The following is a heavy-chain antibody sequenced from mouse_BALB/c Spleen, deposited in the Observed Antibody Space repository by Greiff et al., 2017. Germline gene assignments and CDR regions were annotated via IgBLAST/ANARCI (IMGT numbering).Heavy chain of an antibody. V-gene: IGHV5-17*02. Sequence: EVQVVESGGGLVQPGGSRKLSCAASGFTFSSFGMHWVRQAPEKGLEWVAYISSGSSTIYYADTVKGRFTISRDNPKNTLFLQMTSLRSEDTAMYYCARGGLRGVDYWGQGTSVTVSS. CDR3: ARGGLRGVDY. CDR1: GFTFSSFG. CDR2: ISSGSSTI. D-gene: IGHD3-1*01. J-gene: IGHJ4*01.